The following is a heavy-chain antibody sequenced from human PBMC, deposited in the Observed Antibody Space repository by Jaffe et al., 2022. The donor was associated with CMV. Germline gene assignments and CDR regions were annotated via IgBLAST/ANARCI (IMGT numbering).Heavy chain of an antibody. D-gene: IGHD2-15*01. V-gene: IGHV1-69*09. Sequence: QVQLVQSGAEVKKPGSSVKVSCKASGGTFSSYAISWVRQAPGQGLEWMGRIIPILGIANYAQKFQGRVTITADKSTSTAYMELSSLRSEDTAVYYCAISRYPYCSGGSCYSYYYYYMDVWGKGTTVTVSS. CDR3: AISRYPYCSGGSCYSYYYYYMDV. CDR2: IIPILGIA. CDR1: GGTFSSYA. J-gene: IGHJ6*03.